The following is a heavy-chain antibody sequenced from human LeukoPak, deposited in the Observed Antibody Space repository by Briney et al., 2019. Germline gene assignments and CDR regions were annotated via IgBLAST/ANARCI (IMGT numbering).Heavy chain of an antibody. J-gene: IGHJ5*02. CDR2: IIPLFGKA. CDR3: ATDKSDYYGSGSYYNGFDP. D-gene: IGHD3-10*01. V-gene: IGHV1-69*06. CDR1: GGTFNNYA. Sequence: SVKVSCKASGGTFNNYAIYWVRQAPGQGLEWMGGIIPLFGKAKYAQKFQGGVTMTEDTSTDTAYMELSSLRSEDTAVYYCATDKSDYYGSGSYYNGFDPWGQGTLVTVSS.